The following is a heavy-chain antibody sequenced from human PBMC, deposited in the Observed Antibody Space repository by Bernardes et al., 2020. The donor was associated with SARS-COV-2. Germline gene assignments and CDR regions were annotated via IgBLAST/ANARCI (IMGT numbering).Heavy chain of an antibody. Sequence: SETLSLTCAVYGGSFSGYYWSWIRQPPGKGLEWIGEINHSGSTNYNPSLKSRVTISVDTSKNQFSLKLSSVTAADTAVYYCSRYGILTGSRKYAFDYWGQGTLVTVSS. CDR1: GGSFSGYY. CDR2: INHSGST. CDR3: SRYGILTGSRKYAFDY. V-gene: IGHV4-34*01. D-gene: IGHD3-9*01. J-gene: IGHJ4*02.